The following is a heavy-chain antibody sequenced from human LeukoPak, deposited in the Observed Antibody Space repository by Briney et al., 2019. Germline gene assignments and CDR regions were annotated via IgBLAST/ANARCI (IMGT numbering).Heavy chain of an antibody. V-gene: IGHV3-7*01. Sequence: PGGSLRLSCAGTGFTFSSYWMTWIRQAPGKGLEWVASINQDGSEKYFVASVKGRFTISRDNAKNSVYLQMNSLRAEDTAVYYCAITHSYSLGAFDIWGQGTMVTVSS. CDR1: GFTFSSYW. D-gene: IGHD4-11*01. CDR3: AITHSYSLGAFDI. J-gene: IGHJ3*02. CDR2: INQDGSEK.